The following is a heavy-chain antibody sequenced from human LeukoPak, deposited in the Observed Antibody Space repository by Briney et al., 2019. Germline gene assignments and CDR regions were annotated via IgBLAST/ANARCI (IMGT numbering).Heavy chain of an antibody. CDR1: GFTFSSYG. D-gene: IGHD2-15*01. Sequence: GGTLRLSCAASGFTFSSYGMSWVRQAPGKGLEWVSAISGSGGSTYYADSVKGRFTISRDNSKNTLYLQMNSLRAEDTAVYYCAKGFADSPDAFDIWGQGTMVTVSS. CDR3: AKGFADSPDAFDI. CDR2: ISGSGGST. J-gene: IGHJ3*02. V-gene: IGHV3-23*01.